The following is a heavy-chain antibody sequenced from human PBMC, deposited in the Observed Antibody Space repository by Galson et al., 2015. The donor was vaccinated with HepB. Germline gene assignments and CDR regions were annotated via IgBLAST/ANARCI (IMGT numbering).Heavy chain of an antibody. D-gene: IGHD4-23*01. CDR3: AKDPYGGPWESYGMDV. J-gene: IGHJ6*02. CDR2: ISGSGGST. V-gene: IGHV3-23*01. Sequence: LRLSCAASGFTFSSYAMSWVRQAPGKGLEWVSAISGSGGSTYYADSVKGRFTISRDNSKNTLYLQMNSLRAEDTAVYYCAKDPYGGPWESYGMDVWGQGTTVTVSS. CDR1: GFTFSSYA.